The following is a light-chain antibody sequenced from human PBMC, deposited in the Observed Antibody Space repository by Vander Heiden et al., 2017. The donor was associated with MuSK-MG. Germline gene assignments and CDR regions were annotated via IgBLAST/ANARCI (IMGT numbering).Light chain of an antibody. CDR1: QSVSSSL. V-gene: IGKV3-20*01. J-gene: IGKJ1*01. CDR2: GAS. Sequence: IVSTPAPGTLSLSPGERVTLTCRASQSVSSSLLAWYQQKPGEAPRLLIYGASSRATGIPDRFSGSGCGTDFTLTISRLEPEDFAVYYCQQYGGSRTFGQGTKVEIK. CDR3: QQYGGSRT.